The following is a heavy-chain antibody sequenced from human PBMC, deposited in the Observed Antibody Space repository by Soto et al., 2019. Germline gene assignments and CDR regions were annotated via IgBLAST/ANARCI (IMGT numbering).Heavy chain of an antibody. D-gene: IGHD3-22*01. Sequence: GGSLRLSCAASGFTLDNYAMHWVRQAPGKGLEWVSGISWNSGSIGYADSVKGRFTISRDNAKNSLYLQMNSLRAEDTALYYCAKDIGYDYDSSGLAFDYWGQGTLVTVSS. J-gene: IGHJ4*02. CDR3: AKDIGYDYDSSGLAFDY. V-gene: IGHV3-9*01. CDR2: ISWNSGSI. CDR1: GFTLDNYA.